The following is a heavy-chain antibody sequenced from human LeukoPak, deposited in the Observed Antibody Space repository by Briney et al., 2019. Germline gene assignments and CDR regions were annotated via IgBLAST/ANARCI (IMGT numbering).Heavy chain of an antibody. V-gene: IGHV3-66*01. CDR2: IYSGGST. CDR1: GFTVSSNY. CDR3: ARENWHYFDS. Sequence: PGGSLRLSRAASGFTVSSNYMTWVRQAPGKGLEWVSVIYSGGSTYYADSVKGRFTISRDNSKNSLYLQMNSLRAEDMAVYYCARENWHYFDSWGQGTLVTVSS. J-gene: IGHJ4*02.